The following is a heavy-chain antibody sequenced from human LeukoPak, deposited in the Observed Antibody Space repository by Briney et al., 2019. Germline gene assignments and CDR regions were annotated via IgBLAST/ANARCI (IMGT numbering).Heavy chain of an antibody. CDR3: ARCRWGYGDYYGMDV. Sequence: PSETLSLTCTVSGGSISSYYWSWIRQPPGKGLEWIGYIYYSGSTNYNPSLKSRVTISVDTSKKQFSLKLSSVTAAGTAVYYCARCRWGYGDYYGMDVWGQGTTVTVSS. V-gene: IGHV4-59*01. CDR1: GGSISSYY. J-gene: IGHJ6*02. D-gene: IGHD3-16*01. CDR2: IYYSGST.